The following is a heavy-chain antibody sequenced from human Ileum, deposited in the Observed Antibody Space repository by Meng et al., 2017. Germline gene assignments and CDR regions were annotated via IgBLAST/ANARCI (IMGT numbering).Heavy chain of an antibody. Sequence: ASVKVSCKASGYTFTSYAMNWVRQAPGQGLEWMGWINTNTGNPTYAQGFTGRFVFSLDTSVSTAYLQISSLKAEDTAVYYCARGDSSSWYNYYYGMDVWGQGTTVTVSS. CDR1: GYTFTSYA. V-gene: IGHV7-4-1*02. CDR2: INTNTGNP. D-gene: IGHD6-13*01. J-gene: IGHJ6*02. CDR3: ARGDSSSWYNYYYGMDV.